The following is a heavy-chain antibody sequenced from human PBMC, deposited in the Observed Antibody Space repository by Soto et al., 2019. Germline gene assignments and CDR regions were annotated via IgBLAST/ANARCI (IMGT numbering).Heavy chain of an antibody. CDR2: INHSGST. CDR1: GGSFSGYY. CDR3: ARGSKMRYGSGNTTYYYYGMDV. Sequence: PSETLSLTCAVYGGSFSGYYWSWIRQPPGKGLEWIGEINHSGSTNYNPSLKSRVTISVDTSKNQFSLKLSSVTAADTAVYYCARGSKMRYGSGNTTYYYYGMDVWGQGTTVTVSS. V-gene: IGHV4-34*01. J-gene: IGHJ6*02. D-gene: IGHD3-10*01.